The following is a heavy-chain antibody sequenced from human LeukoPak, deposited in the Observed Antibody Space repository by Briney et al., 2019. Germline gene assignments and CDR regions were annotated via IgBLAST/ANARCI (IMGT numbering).Heavy chain of an antibody. Sequence: PSETLSLTCTVSGGSISSYYWSWIRQPPGKGLEWIGYIYYSGSTNYNPSLKSRVTISVDTSKNQFSLKLSSVTAADTAVYYRAREGVGYYDILTGYYKPSDAFDIWGQGTMVTVSS. CDR3: AREGVGYYDILTGYYKPSDAFDI. D-gene: IGHD3-9*01. CDR2: IYYSGST. J-gene: IGHJ3*02. V-gene: IGHV4-59*01. CDR1: GGSISSYY.